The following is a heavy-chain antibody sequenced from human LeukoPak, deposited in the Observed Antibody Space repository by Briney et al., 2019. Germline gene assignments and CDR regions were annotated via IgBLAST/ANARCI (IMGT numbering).Heavy chain of an antibody. CDR1: GGSFSGYY. D-gene: IGHD2-2*01. V-gene: IGHV4-34*01. Sequence: SETLSLTCAVYGGSFSGYYWSWIRQPPGKGLEWIGEINHSGSTNYNPSLKSRVTISVDTSKNQFSLKLSSVTAADTAVYYCARHRGSRYCSSTSCYAYYYYYYMDVWGKGTTVTISS. CDR2: INHSGST. CDR3: ARHRGSRYCSSTSCYAYYYYYYMDV. J-gene: IGHJ6*03.